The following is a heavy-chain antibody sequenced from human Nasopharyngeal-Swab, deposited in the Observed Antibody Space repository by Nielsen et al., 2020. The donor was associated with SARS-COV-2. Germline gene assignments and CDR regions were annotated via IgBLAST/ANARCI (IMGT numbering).Heavy chain of an antibody. CDR3: ARGTYYYDSSGYYIDY. J-gene: IGHJ4*02. CDR1: GYTFTGYY. D-gene: IGHD3-22*01. CDR2: INPNSGGT. Sequence: ASVKVSCNASGYTFTGYYMHWVRHAPGQGLEWMGRINPNSGGTNYAQKFQGRVTMTRDTSISPAYMELSRLRSDDTAVYYCARGTYYYDSSGYYIDYWGQGTLVTVSS. V-gene: IGHV1-2*06.